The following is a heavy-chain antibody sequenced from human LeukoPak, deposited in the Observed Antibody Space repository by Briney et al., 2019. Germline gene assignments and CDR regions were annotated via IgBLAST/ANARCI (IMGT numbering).Heavy chain of an antibody. Sequence: SETLSLTCAVYGGSFGGYYWSWIRQPPGKGLEWIGEINHSGSTNYNPSLKSRVTISVDTSKNQFSLKLSSVTAADTAVYYCARGLSEQLATPPWGRGTLVTVSS. D-gene: IGHD6-6*01. J-gene: IGHJ5*02. CDR2: INHSGST. CDR1: GGSFGGYY. CDR3: ARGLSEQLATPP. V-gene: IGHV4-34*01.